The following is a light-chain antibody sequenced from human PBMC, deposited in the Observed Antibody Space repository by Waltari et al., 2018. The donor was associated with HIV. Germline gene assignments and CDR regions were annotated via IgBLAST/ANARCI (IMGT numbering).Light chain of an antibody. Sequence: DVLMTQSPLSLAVTPSEPAFISCRSRQSLSDTNGYNNLDWYLQKPGQSPQLLIYLGSNRASGVPDRFSGSGSGTAFTLKIRRGEAEDVGSYYCMQHEHRTYTFGQGTKLE. J-gene: IGKJ2*01. CDR2: LGS. CDR3: MQHEHRTYT. CDR1: QSLSDTNGYNN. V-gene: IGKV2-28*01.